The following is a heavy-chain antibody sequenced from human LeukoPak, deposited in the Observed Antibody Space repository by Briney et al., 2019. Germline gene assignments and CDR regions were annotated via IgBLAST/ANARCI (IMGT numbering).Heavy chain of an antibody. D-gene: IGHD4-17*01. Sequence: SETLSLTCTVSGGPISSSSYYWGWIRQPPGKGLEWIGSIYYSGSTYYNPSLKSRVTISVDTSKNQFSLKLSSVTAADTAVYYCARKDYGDPNERWGQGTLVTVSS. CDR1: GGPISSSSYY. CDR2: IYYSGST. CDR3: ARKDYGDPNER. V-gene: IGHV4-39*01. J-gene: IGHJ4*02.